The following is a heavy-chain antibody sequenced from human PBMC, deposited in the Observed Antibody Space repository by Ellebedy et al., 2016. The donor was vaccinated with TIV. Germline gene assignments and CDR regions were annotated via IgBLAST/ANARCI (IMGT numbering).Heavy chain of an antibody. CDR2: IYPGDSDT. D-gene: IGHD3-10*01. CDR1: GYSFTSYW. V-gene: IGHV5-51*01. Sequence: GESLKIPCKGSGYSFTSYWIGWVRQVPGKGLEWTGIIYPGDSDTRYSTSFQGPVTISADKSISTAYLQWSSLKASDTAMYYCARRITMVRGVIRETYAFDIWGQGTMVTVSS. J-gene: IGHJ3*02. CDR3: ARRITMVRGVIRETYAFDI.